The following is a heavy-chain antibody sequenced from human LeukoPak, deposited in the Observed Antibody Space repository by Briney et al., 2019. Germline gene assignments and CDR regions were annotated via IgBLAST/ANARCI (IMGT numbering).Heavy chain of an antibody. Sequence: GGTLRLSCAVSGFIFSNAWMNWVRQAPGKGREGVGRIKSISDGETTDYAARVKGRVTISRDDSKGTLYLQMHSLGTEDTAVYHRTSLWMGPEHWGQGTLVTVSS. D-gene: IGHD1-1*01. CDR2: IKSISDGETT. CDR1: GFIFSNAW. CDR3: TSLWMGPEH. V-gene: IGHV3-15*01. J-gene: IGHJ1*01.